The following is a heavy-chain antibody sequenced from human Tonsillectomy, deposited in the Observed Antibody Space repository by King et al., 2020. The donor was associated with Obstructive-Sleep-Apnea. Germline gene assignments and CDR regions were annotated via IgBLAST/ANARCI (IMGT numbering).Heavy chain of an antibody. CDR2: IYYSGST. J-gene: IGHJ5*02. V-gene: IGHV4-31*03. CDR3: ARAPMVRGIIRWFDP. Sequence: VQLQESGPGLVKPSQTLPLTCTVSGGSISSAGYYWSWIRQHPGKGLEWIGNIYYSGSTYCNPSLKSRVTISVDTSKNQFSLKLGSVTAADTAVYYCARAPMVRGIIRWFDPWGLGTLVTVSS. CDR1: GGSISSAGYY. D-gene: IGHD3-10*01.